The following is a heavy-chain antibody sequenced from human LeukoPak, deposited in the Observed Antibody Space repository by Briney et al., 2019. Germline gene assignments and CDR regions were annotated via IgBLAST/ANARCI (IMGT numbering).Heavy chain of an antibody. V-gene: IGHV1-58*02. Sequence: SVKVSCKASGFTFTSSAMQWVRQARGQRLEWIGWIVVGSGNTNYAQKFQERVTITRDMSTSTAYMELSSLRAEDTAVYYCARAAYYYDSSGPVDVWGQGTTVTVSS. CDR1: GFTFTSSA. J-gene: IGHJ6*02. CDR3: ARAAYYYDSSGPVDV. D-gene: IGHD3-22*01. CDR2: IVVGSGNT.